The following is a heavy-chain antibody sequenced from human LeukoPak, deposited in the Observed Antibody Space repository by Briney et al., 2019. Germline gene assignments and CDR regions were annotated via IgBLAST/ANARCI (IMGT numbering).Heavy chain of an antibody. Sequence: QAWGSLRLSCVASGFTFTNYAMGWVRQAPGKGLEWVSSITNSGGDTKYADSVRGRFTISRDNSKNTLYLQMNSLRAEDTAVYYCRLNMVRGVITRFSDSWGQGTLVTVSP. J-gene: IGHJ4*02. CDR1: GFTFTNYA. V-gene: IGHV3-23*01. CDR3: RLNMVRGVITRFSDS. CDR2: ITNSGGDT. D-gene: IGHD3-10*01.